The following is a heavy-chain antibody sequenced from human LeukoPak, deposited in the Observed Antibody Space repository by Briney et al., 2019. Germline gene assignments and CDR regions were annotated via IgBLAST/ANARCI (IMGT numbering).Heavy chain of an antibody. CDR1: GFAFGSEA. Sequence: GGSLRLSCAVSGFAFGSEAMSWVRQAPGKGLAWVSAISGRGGSTYYADSMKGRFTISRDNSKNTVYLQMNSLRAEDTAVYYCAKLRSSSWSDSFDCWGQGTLVTVSS. J-gene: IGHJ4*02. D-gene: IGHD6-13*01. CDR2: ISGRGGST. V-gene: IGHV3-23*01. CDR3: AKLRSSSWSDSFDC.